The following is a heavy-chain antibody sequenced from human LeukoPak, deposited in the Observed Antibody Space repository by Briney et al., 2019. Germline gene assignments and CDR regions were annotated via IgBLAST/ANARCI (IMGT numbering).Heavy chain of an antibody. CDR1: GYTFTIYY. V-gene: IGHV1-46*01. CDR2: INPSGGST. D-gene: IGHD1-1*01. Sequence: ASVKLSCKSSGYTFTIYYMLWVRHAPGQALEWMGIINPSGGSTSYAQKFQGRVTMARDMSTSTVYMELRSLRSEDTAVYYCARKTGTLIDYWGQGTLVTVSS. J-gene: IGHJ4*02. CDR3: ARKTGTLIDY.